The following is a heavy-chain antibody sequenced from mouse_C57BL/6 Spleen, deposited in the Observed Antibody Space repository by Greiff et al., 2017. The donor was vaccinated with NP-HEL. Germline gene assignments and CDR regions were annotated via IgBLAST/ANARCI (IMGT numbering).Heavy chain of an antibody. J-gene: IGHJ1*03. CDR1: GYTFTSYW. Sequence: QVQLKQPGAELVMPGASVKLSCKASGYTFTSYWMHWVKQRPGQGLEWIGEIDPSDSYTNYNQKFKGKSTLTVDKSSSTAYMQLSSLTSEDSAVYYCAAGLLGWLGDVWGTGTTVTVSS. V-gene: IGHV1-69*01. CDR2: IDPSDSYT. D-gene: IGHD2-3*01. CDR3: AAGLLGWLGDV.